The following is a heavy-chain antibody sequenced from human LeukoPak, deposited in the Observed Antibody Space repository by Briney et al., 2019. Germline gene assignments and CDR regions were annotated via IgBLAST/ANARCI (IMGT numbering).Heavy chain of an antibody. J-gene: IGHJ5*02. CDR2: IYNSGST. V-gene: IGHV4-38-2*02. CDR3: ARAYSSSWYWYWFDP. Sequence: SETLSLTCTVSGYSISSGYYWGWIRQAPGKGLEWIGSIYNSGSTYYNPSLKSRVTISVDMSKNQFSLKMSSVTAADTAVYYCARAYSSSWYWYWFDPWGQGTLVTGSS. CDR1: GYSISSGYY. D-gene: IGHD6-13*01.